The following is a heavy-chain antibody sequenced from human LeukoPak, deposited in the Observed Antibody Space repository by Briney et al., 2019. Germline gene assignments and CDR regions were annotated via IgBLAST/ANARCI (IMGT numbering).Heavy chain of an antibody. CDR2: IDPSDSDT. Sequence: GESLKISCKASGYSFTNYWIGWVRQMPEKGLKWMGIIDPSDSDTRYTPSFQGQVTISADKSLTTAYLQWNSLKASDTAMYYCARQTAKGRSGDFWGQGTLVTVSS. CDR3: ARQTAKGRSGDF. V-gene: IGHV5-51*01. CDR1: GYSFTNYW. D-gene: IGHD7-27*01. J-gene: IGHJ4*02.